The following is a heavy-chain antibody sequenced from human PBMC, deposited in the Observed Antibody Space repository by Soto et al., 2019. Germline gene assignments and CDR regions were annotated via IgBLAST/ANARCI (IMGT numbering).Heavy chain of an antibody. CDR1: GGTFSSYA. V-gene: IGHV1-69*06. CDR2: IIPMFGTA. Sequence: GASVKVSCKASGGTFSSYAISWVRQAPGQGLEWMGGIIPMFGTANYAQKFQGRVTITADKSTSTAYMELSSLRSEDTAVYYCARGIVVVTAARYNYYGMDVWGQGTTVTVSS. J-gene: IGHJ6*02. D-gene: IGHD2-21*02. CDR3: ARGIVVVTAARYNYYGMDV.